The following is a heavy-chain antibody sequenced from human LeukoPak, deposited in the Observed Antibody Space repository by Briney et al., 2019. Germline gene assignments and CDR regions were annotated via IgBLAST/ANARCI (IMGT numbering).Heavy chain of an antibody. CDR1: GFTFSSYA. D-gene: IGHD2-15*01. Sequence: GGSLRLSCATSGFTFSSYAMSWVRQAPGKGLEWVSGIGASGGSTYYADSVKGRFTISRDNSKNTLYLQMNSLRTEDTAVYYCAKEGYCSGGSCYWSGNWFDPWGQGTLVTVSS. V-gene: IGHV3-23*01. CDR3: AKEGYCSGGSCYWSGNWFDP. J-gene: IGHJ5*02. CDR2: IGASGGST.